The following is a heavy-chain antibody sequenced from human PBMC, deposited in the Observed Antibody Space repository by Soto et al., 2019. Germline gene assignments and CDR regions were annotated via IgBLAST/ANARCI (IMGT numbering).Heavy chain of an antibody. Sequence: PGGSLRLSCAASGFTFSSYAMHWVRQAPGKGLEWVAVISYDGSNKYYADSVKGRFTTSRDNSKNTLYLQMNSLRAEDTAVYYCARDYPLTPIAVAGSLDYWGQGTLVTVSS. CDR3: ARDYPLTPIAVAGSLDY. J-gene: IGHJ4*02. D-gene: IGHD6-19*01. V-gene: IGHV3-30-3*01. CDR2: ISYDGSNK. CDR1: GFTFSSYA.